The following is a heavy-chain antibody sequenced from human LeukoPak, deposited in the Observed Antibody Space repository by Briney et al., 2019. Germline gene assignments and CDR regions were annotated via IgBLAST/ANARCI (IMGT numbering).Heavy chain of an antibody. CDR2: IWYDGSNK. CDR3: GKGGGGYSSNWYPD. V-gene: IGHV3-33*06. Sequence: QPGGSLRLSCAASGFTFSSYGMHWVRQAPGKGLEWVAVIWYDGSNKYYADSVKGRFTISRDNSMNTVYLQMNSLRVEDTAVYYWGKGGGGYSSNWYPDWGQGTLVTVSS. J-gene: IGHJ4*02. D-gene: IGHD6-13*01. CDR1: GFTFSSYG.